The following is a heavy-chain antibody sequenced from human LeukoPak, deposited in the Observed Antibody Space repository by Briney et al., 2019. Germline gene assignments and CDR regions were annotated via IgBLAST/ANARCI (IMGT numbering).Heavy chain of an antibody. CDR2: ISYDGSNK. Sequence: GGSLRLSCAAPGFTFSSYGMHWVRQAPGKGLEWVAVISYDGSNKYYADSVKGRFTISRDNSKNTLYLQMNSLRAEDTAVYYCAKDLRHLGAVAGIIGYWGQGTLVTVSS. J-gene: IGHJ4*02. CDR1: GFTFSSYG. V-gene: IGHV3-30*18. D-gene: IGHD6-19*01. CDR3: AKDLRHLGAVAGIIGY.